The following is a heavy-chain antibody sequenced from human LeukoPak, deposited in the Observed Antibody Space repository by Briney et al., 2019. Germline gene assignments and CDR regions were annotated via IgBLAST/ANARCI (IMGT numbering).Heavy chain of an antibody. CDR2: INAGNGNT. D-gene: IGHD6-13*01. Sequence: ASVKVSCKASGYTFTGYYMHWVRQAPGQRLEWMGWINAGNGNTKYSQEFQGRVTITRDTSASTAYMELSSLRSEDMAVYYCARDQSERIAAAGTVNYYYYMDVWGKGTTVTVSS. CDR1: GYTFTGYY. V-gene: IGHV1-3*03. J-gene: IGHJ6*03. CDR3: ARDQSERIAAAGTVNYYYYMDV.